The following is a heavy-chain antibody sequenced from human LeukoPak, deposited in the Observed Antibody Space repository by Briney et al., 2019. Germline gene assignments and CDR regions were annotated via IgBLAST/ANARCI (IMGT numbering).Heavy chain of an antibody. CDR2: IYPGDSDT. Sequence: TGESLKISCKGSGYSFTSYWIGWVRQMPGKGLEWMGIIYPGDSDTRYSPSFRGQVTFSADKSISTAYLQWSSLKASDTAMYYCARKDPVAAAVPYYFDYWGQGTVVTVSS. D-gene: IGHD6-13*01. CDR1: GYSFTSYW. CDR3: ARKDPVAAAVPYYFDY. V-gene: IGHV5-51*01. J-gene: IGHJ4*02.